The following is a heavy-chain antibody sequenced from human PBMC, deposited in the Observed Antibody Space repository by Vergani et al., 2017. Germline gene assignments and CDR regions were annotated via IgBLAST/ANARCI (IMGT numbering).Heavy chain of an antibody. CDR2: IKPGESDT. J-gene: IGHJ4*02. Sequence: EVQLVQSGAEVKKPGESLKISCKGSGYRFTSYWIGWVRQLPWKGLEWMGIIKPGESDTRYSPSFQGQVTISAYKSSSTAYLQWSSLKASDTAMYYCARLAARGLDYWGQGTLVTVSS. V-gene: IGHV5-51*01. CDR1: GYRFTSYW. D-gene: IGHD6-6*01. CDR3: ARLAARGLDY.